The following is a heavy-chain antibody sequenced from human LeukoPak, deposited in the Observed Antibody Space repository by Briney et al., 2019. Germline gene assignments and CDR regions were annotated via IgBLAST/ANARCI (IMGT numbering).Heavy chain of an antibody. CDR2: ISAYNGNT. CDR3: ARDTPPYYYYGMDV. J-gene: IGHJ6*02. D-gene: IGHD2-15*01. CDR1: GYTFTSYG. V-gene: IGHV1-18*01. Sequence: ASVKVSCKASGYTFTSYGISWVRQAPGQGLEWTGWISAYNGNTNYAQKLQGRVTMTTDTSTSTAYMELRSLRSDDTAVYYCARDTPPYYYYGMDVWGQGTTVTVSS.